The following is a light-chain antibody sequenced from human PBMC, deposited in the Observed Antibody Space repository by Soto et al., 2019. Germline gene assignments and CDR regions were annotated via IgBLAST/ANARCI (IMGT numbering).Light chain of an antibody. CDR1: QSVNKY. CDR2: DAS. CDR3: QQRRSWPIT. J-gene: IGKJ5*01. Sequence: EIVLTQSPATLSLSPGERATLSCRASQSVNKYLAGYQQKPGQAPRLLIYDASNRATGIPARFSGSGSETDFTLTISSLEPEDFAVYYCQQRRSWPITFGQGTRLEIK. V-gene: IGKV3-11*01.